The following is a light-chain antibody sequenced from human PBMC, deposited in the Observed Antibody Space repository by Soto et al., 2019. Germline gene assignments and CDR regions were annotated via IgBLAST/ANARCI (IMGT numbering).Light chain of an antibody. Sequence: DIQMTQSPSTLSASVGDRLSITCRASQSISGSLAWYQQKPGKAPKLLIYEASNLKSGVPSRFSVSGSGTAYTLRVSSLQPDDFASYYFQQYNVYWTFGQGTKVEIK. CDR1: QSISGS. J-gene: IGKJ1*01. V-gene: IGKV1-5*03. CDR3: QQYNVYWT. CDR2: EAS.